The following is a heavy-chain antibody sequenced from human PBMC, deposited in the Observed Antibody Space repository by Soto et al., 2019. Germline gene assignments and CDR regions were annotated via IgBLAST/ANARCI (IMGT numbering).Heavy chain of an antibody. V-gene: IGHV1-2*04. CDR3: ATSSIAAAGAAKYEY. J-gene: IGHJ4*02. D-gene: IGHD6-13*01. Sequence: ASVTPPCTSCVLRHTIDFRQCVRPNPGQGLEWMGWINPNSGGTNYARKFQGWVTMTRDTSISTAYMELSRLRSDDTAVYYCATSSIAAAGAAKYEYWGQGTLVTVSS. CDR1: VLRHTIDF. CDR2: INPNSGGT.